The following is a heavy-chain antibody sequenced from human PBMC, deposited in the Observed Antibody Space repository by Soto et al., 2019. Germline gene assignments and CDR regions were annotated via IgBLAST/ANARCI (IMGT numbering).Heavy chain of an antibody. Sequence: ASVKVSCKASGYTFTIYTIHWVRQAPGQRLEWMGRINAVHGIAKYAQKFQGRVTITADKSTSTAYMELSSLRSEDTAVYYCARGGSGGSWALWGKGTLVTVSS. CDR3: ARGGSGGSWAL. D-gene: IGHD2-15*01. V-gene: IGHV1-3*01. CDR2: INAVHGIA. CDR1: GYTFTIYT. J-gene: IGHJ4*02.